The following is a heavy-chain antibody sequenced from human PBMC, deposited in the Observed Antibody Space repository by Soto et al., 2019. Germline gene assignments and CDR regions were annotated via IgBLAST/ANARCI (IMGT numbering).Heavy chain of an antibody. CDR1: GFSLSTSGVG. D-gene: IGHD2-2*01. CDR3: AHSPLCISTSCYAFDP. Sequence: SGPTLVNPTQTLTLTCTFSGFSLSTSGVGVGWIRQPPGKALEWLALIYWDDDKRYSPSLKSRLTITKDTSKNQVVLTMTNMDPVDTATYYCAHSPLCISTSCYAFDPWGQGTLVTVSS. J-gene: IGHJ5*02. CDR2: IYWDDDK. V-gene: IGHV2-5*02.